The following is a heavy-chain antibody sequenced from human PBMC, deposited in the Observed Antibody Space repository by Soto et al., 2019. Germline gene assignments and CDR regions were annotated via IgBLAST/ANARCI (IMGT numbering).Heavy chain of an antibody. Sequence: EVQLVESGGGLVKPGGSLRLSCAASGFTFSGYSMNWVRQAPGKGLEWVSSISSSSFSINYADSVKGRFSISRDNAQNSLHLQMNNLRAEDTAVYYCARNESSNIYGMDVWGQGTTVTVSS. D-gene: IGHD6-6*01. V-gene: IGHV3-21*01. J-gene: IGHJ6*02. CDR1: GFTFSGYS. CDR2: ISSSSFSI. CDR3: ARNESSNIYGMDV.